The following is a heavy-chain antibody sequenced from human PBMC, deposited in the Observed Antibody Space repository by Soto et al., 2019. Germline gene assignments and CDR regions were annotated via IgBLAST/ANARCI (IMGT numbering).Heavy chain of an antibody. CDR2: INHSGST. V-gene: IGHV4-34*01. CDR3: ARGRRYSSSSIDRSYYFDY. J-gene: IGHJ4*02. CDR1: GGSFSGYY. Sequence: SETLSLTCAVYGGSFSGYYWSWIRQPPGKGLEWIGEINHSGSTNYNPSLKSRVTISVDTSKNQFSLKLSSVTAADTAVYYCARGRRYSSSSIDRSYYFDYWGQGTLVTVSS. D-gene: IGHD6-6*01.